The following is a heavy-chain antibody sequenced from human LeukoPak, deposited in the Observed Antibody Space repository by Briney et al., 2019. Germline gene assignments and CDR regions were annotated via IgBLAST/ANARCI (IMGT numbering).Heavy chain of an antibody. D-gene: IGHD6-19*01. CDR3: ARVDISGFDY. CDR2: IDPSGGST. V-gene: IGHV1-46*01. CDR1: GYTFTSYF. Sequence: ASVKVSCKASGYTFTSYFMHWVRQAPGQGLEWMGIIDPSGGSTTYAQKFQGRVTMTRDTSTSTVYMELSSLRSEDTAVYYCARVDISGFDYWGQGTLVTVSS. J-gene: IGHJ4*02.